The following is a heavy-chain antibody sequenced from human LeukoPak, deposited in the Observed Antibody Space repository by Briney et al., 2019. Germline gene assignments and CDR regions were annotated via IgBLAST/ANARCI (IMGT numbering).Heavy chain of an antibody. V-gene: IGHV3-23*01. Sequence: GGSLRLSCAASGFXFSSYAISWVRQAPGKGLEWVSGINDSGGGTNYADSVRGRFTISRDNSKNTLYLQMNSLRAEDTAVYYCAKAKQWLVRWYFDLWGRGTLVTVSS. D-gene: IGHD6-19*01. CDR2: INDSGGGT. CDR1: GFXFSSYA. CDR3: AKAKQWLVRWYFDL. J-gene: IGHJ2*01.